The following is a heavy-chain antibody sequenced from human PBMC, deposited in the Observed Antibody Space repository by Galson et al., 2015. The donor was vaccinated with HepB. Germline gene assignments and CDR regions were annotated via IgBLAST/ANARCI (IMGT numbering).Heavy chain of an antibody. CDR3: ATNIVVVVAATTA. Sequence: SVKVSCKVSGCTLTELSMHWVRQAPGKGLEWMGGFDPEDGETIYAQKFQGRVTMTEDTSTDTAYMELSSLRSEDTAVYYCATNIVVVVAATTAWGQGTLVTVSS. D-gene: IGHD2-15*01. CDR1: GCTLTELS. J-gene: IGHJ5*02. CDR2: FDPEDGET. V-gene: IGHV1-24*01.